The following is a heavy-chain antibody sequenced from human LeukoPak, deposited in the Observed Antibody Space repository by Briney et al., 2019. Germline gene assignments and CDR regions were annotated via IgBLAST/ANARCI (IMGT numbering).Heavy chain of an antibody. CDR3: ARGADGVSSNSRGWFDP. CDR2: IRYDGSNK. D-gene: IGHD2-15*01. V-gene: IGHV3-30*02. CDR1: GFTFSSYG. Sequence: GGSLRLSCAASGFTFSSYGMHWVRQAPGKGLERVAFIRYDGSNKYYADSVKGRFTISRDNSKNTLYLQMNSLRAEDTAVYSCARGADGVSSNSRGWFDPWGQGTLVTVSS. J-gene: IGHJ5*02.